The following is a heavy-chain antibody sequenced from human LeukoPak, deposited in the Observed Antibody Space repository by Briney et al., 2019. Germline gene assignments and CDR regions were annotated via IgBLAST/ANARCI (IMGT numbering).Heavy chain of an antibody. V-gene: IGHV3-30*18. Sequence: GGSLRLSCAASGFTFSSYWMHWVRQAPGKGLEWVAVISYDGSNKYYADSVKGRFTISRDNSKNTLYLQMNSLRAEDTAVYYCAKEGMATINFDYWGQGTLVTVSS. CDR3: AKEGMATINFDY. D-gene: IGHD5-24*01. CDR2: ISYDGSNK. CDR1: GFTFSSYW. J-gene: IGHJ4*02.